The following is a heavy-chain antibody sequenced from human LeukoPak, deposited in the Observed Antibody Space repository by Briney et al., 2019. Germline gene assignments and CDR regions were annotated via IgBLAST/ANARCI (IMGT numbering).Heavy chain of an antibody. CDR3: ARHPGGVASGWLNWFDP. CDR1: GGSVNSNIDY. V-gene: IGHV4-61*01. CDR2: IYYSGST. J-gene: IGHJ5*02. D-gene: IGHD6-19*01. Sequence: MSSETLSLTCTVSGGSVNSNIDYWSWIRQPPGKGLEWIGYIYYSGSTNYNPSLKSRVTISVDTSKNQFSLKLSSVTAVDTAVYYCARHPGGVASGWLNWFDPWGQGTLVTVSS.